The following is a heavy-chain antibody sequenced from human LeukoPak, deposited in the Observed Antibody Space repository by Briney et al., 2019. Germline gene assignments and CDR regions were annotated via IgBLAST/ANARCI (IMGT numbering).Heavy chain of an antibody. D-gene: IGHD3-22*01. V-gene: IGHV3-53*01. Sequence: GGSLRLSCAASGFTVSSNYMSWVRQAPGKGLEWVSVVYSNDNTYHADSVKGRFTISRDNSKNTLYLQMNSLRAEDTAVYYCARGDSSSYSYSTRAEYFQHWGQGTLVTVSS. CDR1: GFTVSSNY. CDR2: VYSNDNT. CDR3: ARGDSSSYSYSTRAEYFQH. J-gene: IGHJ1*01.